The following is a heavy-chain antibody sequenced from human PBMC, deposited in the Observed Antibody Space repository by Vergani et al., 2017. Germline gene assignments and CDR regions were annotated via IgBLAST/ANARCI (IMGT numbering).Heavy chain of an antibody. Sequence: QVQLQESGPGLVKPSETLSLTCTVSGGSISSYYWSWIRQPPGKGLEWIGYIYYSGSTNYNPSLKSRVTISVDTSKNQFSLKLSSVTAADTAVDYCASAIAAAGPINGFDPWGQGTLVTVSS. CDR3: ASAIAAAGPINGFDP. V-gene: IGHV4-59*01. CDR1: GGSISSYY. D-gene: IGHD6-13*01. CDR2: IYYSGST. J-gene: IGHJ5*02.